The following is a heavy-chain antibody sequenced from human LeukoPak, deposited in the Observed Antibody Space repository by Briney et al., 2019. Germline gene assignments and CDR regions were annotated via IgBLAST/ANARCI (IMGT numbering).Heavy chain of an antibody. CDR1: GASISSYY. CDR3: ARIVGIAVAGTFWFDP. D-gene: IGHD6-19*01. V-gene: IGHV4-59*08. J-gene: IGHJ5*02. CDR2: IYYSGST. Sequence: SETLSLTCTVSGASISSYYWSWIRQPPGKGLEWIGYIYYSGSTNYNPSLKSRVTISVDTSKNQFSLKLSSVTAADTAVYYCARIVGIAVAGTFWFDPRGQGTLVTVSS.